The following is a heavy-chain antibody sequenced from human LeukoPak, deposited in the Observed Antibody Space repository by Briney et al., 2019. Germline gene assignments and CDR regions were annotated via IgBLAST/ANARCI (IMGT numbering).Heavy chain of an antibody. V-gene: IGHV1-69*04. CDR2: IIPIFGIP. D-gene: IGHD4-17*01. CDR1: GGTFSSYA. Sequence: SVKVSCKASGGTFSSYAISWVRQAPGQGLEWMGRIIPIFGIPNYAQKFQGRVTITADKSTSTAYMELSSLRSEDTAVYYCAGSSYGDYGFTTSSFDYWGQGTLVSVSS. J-gene: IGHJ4*02. CDR3: AGSSYGDYGFTTSSFDY.